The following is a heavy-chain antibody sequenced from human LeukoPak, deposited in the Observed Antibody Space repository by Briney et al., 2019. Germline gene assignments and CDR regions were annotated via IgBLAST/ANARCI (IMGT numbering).Heavy chain of an antibody. D-gene: IGHD2-15*01. V-gene: IGHV3-49*03. J-gene: IGHJ6*02. CDR3: TRAGYCSGGSCSAYWYGMDV. CDR2: IRKKGDGETT. Sequence: QTGGSLRLSCIASGFTFGDDAWSWFRQAPGKGLEFIAFIRKKGDGETTDYAASGRGRFTVSRADAKSVAYLQMNSLKSEDTAVYYCTRAGYCSGGSCSAYWYGMDVWGQGTTVTVSS. CDR1: GFTFGDDA.